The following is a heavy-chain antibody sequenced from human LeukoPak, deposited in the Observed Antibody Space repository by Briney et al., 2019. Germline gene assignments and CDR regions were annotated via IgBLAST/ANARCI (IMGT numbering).Heavy chain of an antibody. D-gene: IGHD2-15*01. CDR2: IYPGDSDT. CDR3: ARQYCRGGSCYDY. CDR1: GYSFTNNW. J-gene: IGHJ4*02. V-gene: IGHV5-51*01. Sequence: GESLKISCKGSGYSFTNNWIGWVRQMPGNDLEWMGIIYPGDSDTRYSPSFQGQVTISADKSISTAYLQWSSLKASDTAMYYCARQYCRGGSCYDYWGQGTLVTVSS.